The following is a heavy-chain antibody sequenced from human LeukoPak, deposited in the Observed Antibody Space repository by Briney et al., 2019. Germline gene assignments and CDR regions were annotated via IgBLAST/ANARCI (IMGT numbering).Heavy chain of an antibody. V-gene: IGHV3-23*01. CDR1: GFTFTSYA. J-gene: IGHJ5*02. D-gene: IGHD6-13*01. CDR2: ISGSGGST. Sequence: GGSLRLSCAASGFTFTSYAMTWVRQAPGKGLEWVSAISGSGGSTYYADSVKGRFTISRDNSKNTLYLQMNSLRAEDTAVYYCAHPTEYSSSWYGNWFDPWGQGTLVIVSS. CDR3: AHPTEYSSSWYGNWFDP.